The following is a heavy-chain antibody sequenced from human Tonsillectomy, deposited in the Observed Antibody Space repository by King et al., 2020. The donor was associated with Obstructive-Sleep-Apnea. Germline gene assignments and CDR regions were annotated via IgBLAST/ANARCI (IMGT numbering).Heavy chain of an antibody. CDR1: GGSINSGGYY. Sequence: VQLQESGPGLVKPSQTLSLTCTVSGGSINSGGYYWNWIRQHPGKGLEWIGEINHSGSTNSNPSLKSRITISVDTSKNQFSLKLTFVAAADTAVYYCARGSGAAAVNWFDPWGQGTLVTVSS. J-gene: IGHJ5*02. CDR2: INHSGST. D-gene: IGHD6-13*01. CDR3: ARGSGAAAVNWFDP. V-gene: IGHV4-31*03.